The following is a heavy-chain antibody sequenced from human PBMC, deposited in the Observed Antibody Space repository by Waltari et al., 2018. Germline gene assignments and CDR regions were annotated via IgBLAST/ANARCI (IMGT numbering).Heavy chain of an antibody. CDR1: GYTFTSYG. Sequence: QVQLVQSGAEVTKPGASVKVSCKASGYTFTSYGISWVRQAHGQGLEWMGWISAYNGNTNYAQKLQCRVTMTTDTSTSTAYMELRSLRSDDTAVYYCARDPMSWLELPDWFDPWGQGTLVTVSS. J-gene: IGHJ5*02. CDR3: ARDPMSWLELPDWFDP. D-gene: IGHD1-7*01. CDR2: ISAYNGNT. V-gene: IGHV1-18*01.